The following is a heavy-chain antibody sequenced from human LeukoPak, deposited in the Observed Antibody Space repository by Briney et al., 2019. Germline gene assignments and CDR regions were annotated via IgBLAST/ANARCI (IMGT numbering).Heavy chain of an antibody. CDR2: IYYSGST. V-gene: IGHV4-31*03. CDR3: ARTYMTSARFDP. J-gene: IGHJ5*02. D-gene: IGHD2-21*02. Sequence: SQTLSLTCTVSGGSINSGGYYWSWIRQHTGKGLERIGYIYYSGSTYYNPSLKSRVIISVDTSKNQFSLKLSSVTAADTAVYYGARTYMTSARFDPWGQGTLVTVSS. CDR1: GGSINSGGYY.